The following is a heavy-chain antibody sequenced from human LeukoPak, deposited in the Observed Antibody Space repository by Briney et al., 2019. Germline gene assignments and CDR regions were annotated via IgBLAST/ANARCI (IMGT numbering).Heavy chain of an antibody. CDR2: ISGSGGST. CDR3: AKYPGIAAAGPNFY. J-gene: IGHJ4*02. CDR1: GFTFSSYA. V-gene: IGHV3-23*01. D-gene: IGHD6-13*01. Sequence: GGSLRLSCAASGFTFSSYAMSWVRQAPGKGLEWISAISGSGGSTYYADSVKGRYTISRDNSKNTLYLQMNSLRAEDTAVYYCAKYPGIAAAGPNFYWGQGTLVTVSS.